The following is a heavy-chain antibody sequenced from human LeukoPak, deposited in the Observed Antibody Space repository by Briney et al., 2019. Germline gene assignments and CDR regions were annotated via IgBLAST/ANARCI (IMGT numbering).Heavy chain of an antibody. Sequence: SETLSLTCTVSGGSISSYYWSWIRQPPGKGLEWIGYIYYSGSTNYNPSLKSRVTISVDTSKNQFSLKLSSVTAADTAVYYCARGEVYCSGGSCYDNWFNPWGQGTLVTVSS. CDR3: ARGEVYCSGGSCYDNWFNP. D-gene: IGHD2-15*01. J-gene: IGHJ5*02. CDR1: GGSISSYY. V-gene: IGHV4-59*01. CDR2: IYYSGST.